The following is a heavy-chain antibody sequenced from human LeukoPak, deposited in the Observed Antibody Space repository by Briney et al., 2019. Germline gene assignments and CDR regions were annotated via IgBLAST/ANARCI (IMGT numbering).Heavy chain of an antibody. CDR3: ARHPIAAGGAYNWFDP. CDR2: IYPRDSNT. CDR1: GYSFTSYW. J-gene: IGHJ5*02. D-gene: IGHD6-13*01. Sequence: GESLKISCKGSGYSFTSYWIGWVRQMPGKGLEWMEIIYPRDSNTIYSPSFQGQVTISVDTSINTAYLQWISLKASDTAMYYRARHPIAAGGAYNWFDPWGQGTLVTVSS. V-gene: IGHV5-51*01.